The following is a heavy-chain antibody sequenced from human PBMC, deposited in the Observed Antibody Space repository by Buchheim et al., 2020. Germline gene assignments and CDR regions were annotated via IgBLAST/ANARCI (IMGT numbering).Heavy chain of an antibody. CDR2: IKEDGSEK. J-gene: IGHJ4*02. V-gene: IGHV3-7*01. D-gene: IGHD6-19*01. CDR1: GFTFSSYW. CDR3: ARDRGWLQFDY. Sequence: EVQLVESGGGLVQPGGSLRLSCAASGFTFSSYWISWVRQAPGKGLEWVANIKEDGSEKYYMDSVKGRFTISRDNAKSSPYLQMNSLRAEDTAVYYCARDRGWLQFDYWGQGTL.